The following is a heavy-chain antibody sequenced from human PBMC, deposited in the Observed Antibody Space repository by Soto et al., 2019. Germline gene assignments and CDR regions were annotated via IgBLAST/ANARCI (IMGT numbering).Heavy chain of an antibody. CDR2: IKSKTDGGTT. D-gene: IGHD3-9*01. CDR3: TTDPVDILTGYYNPQFDS. J-gene: IGHJ4*02. CDR1: GVTFSNAW. Sequence: EVQLVESGGGWEKPGGSLRLSCAASGVTFSNAWMSWVRQAPGKGLEWVGRIKSKTDGGTTDYAAPVKGRFTISRDDSKNTLYLQMNSLKTEDTAVYYCTTDPVDILTGYYNPQFDSWGQGALVTVSS. V-gene: IGHV3-15*01.